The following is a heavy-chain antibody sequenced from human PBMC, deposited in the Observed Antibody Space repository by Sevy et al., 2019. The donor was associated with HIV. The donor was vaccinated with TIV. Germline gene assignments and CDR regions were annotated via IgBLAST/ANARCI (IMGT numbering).Heavy chain of an antibody. Sequence: GGSLRLSCAASGFTFSKYSMXXXXXPPGKGLEWVSTLSFGCGEINYADSVKGRFTISRDNSKSSVYLQMNNLRPEDTAVYYCAREGCTKPHDYWGQGTLVTVSS. D-gene: IGHD2-8*01. CDR2: LSFGCGEI. CDR3: AREGCTKPHDY. V-gene: IGHV3-23*01. J-gene: IGHJ4*02. CDR1: GFTFSKYS.